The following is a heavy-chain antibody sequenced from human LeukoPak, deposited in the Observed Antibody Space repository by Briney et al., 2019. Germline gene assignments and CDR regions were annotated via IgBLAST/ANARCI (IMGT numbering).Heavy chain of an antibody. J-gene: IGHJ4*02. CDR1: GVTFSSYA. CDR3: ASADDIVVVPAAYIDY. Sequence: GGSLRLSCAASGVTFSSYAMHWVRQAPGEGLGWGAVISYDGSNKYYADSVKGGFTISRDNSKNTLYLQMNSLRAEATAVYYCASADDIVVVPAAYIDYWGQGTLVTVSS. D-gene: IGHD2-2*01. CDR2: ISYDGSNK. V-gene: IGHV3-30-3*01.